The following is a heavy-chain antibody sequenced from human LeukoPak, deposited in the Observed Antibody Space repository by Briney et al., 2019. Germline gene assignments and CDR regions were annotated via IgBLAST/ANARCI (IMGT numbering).Heavy chain of an antibody. V-gene: IGHV1-69*06. J-gene: IGHJ6*02. Sequence: SVEVSCKASGDSFDIYVINWVRQAPGQGLEWMGRIIPIFNTANYAQKFQGRVTITADKSTTTAYMELTNLRSDDTAVYFCARNCGGGANCYNLFGMDVWGQGTTVTVSS. D-gene: IGHD2-21*01. CDR1: GDSFDIYV. CDR2: IIPIFNTA. CDR3: ARNCGGGANCYNLFGMDV.